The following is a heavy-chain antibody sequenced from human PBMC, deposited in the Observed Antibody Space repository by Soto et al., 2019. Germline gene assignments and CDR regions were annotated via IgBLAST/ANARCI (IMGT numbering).Heavy chain of an antibody. CDR1: GFTFSSYG. J-gene: IGHJ4*02. Sequence: GGSLRLSXAASGFTFSSYGMHWVRQAPGKGLEWVAVISYDGSNKYYADSVKGRFTISRDNSKNTLYLQMNSLRAEDTAVYYCAKTHGGDYYDSSGYYYGYWGQGTLVTVSS. CDR3: AKTHGGDYYDSSGYYYGY. CDR2: ISYDGSNK. D-gene: IGHD3-22*01. V-gene: IGHV3-30*18.